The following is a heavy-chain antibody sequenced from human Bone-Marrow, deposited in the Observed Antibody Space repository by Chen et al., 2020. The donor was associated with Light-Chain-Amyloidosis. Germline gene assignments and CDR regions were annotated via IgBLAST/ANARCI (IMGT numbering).Heavy chain of an antibody. J-gene: IGHJ4*02. CDR2: SYPDDSDA. Sequence: EVQLVQSGLEVKKPGESLKISCKGSGSTSSNYWIGWVRQKPGKGLEWMGVSYPDDSDARYSPSFEGQVTISADKSITTAYLQWRSLKASDTAMYYCARRRDGYNFDYWGQGTLVTVSS. V-gene: IGHV5-51*01. CDR3: ARRRDGYNFDY. CDR1: GSTSSNYW. D-gene: IGHD5-12*01.